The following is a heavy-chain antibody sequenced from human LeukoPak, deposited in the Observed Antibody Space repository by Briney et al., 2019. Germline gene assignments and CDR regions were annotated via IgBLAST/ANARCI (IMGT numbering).Heavy chain of an antibody. CDR1: GFTFSTHT. J-gene: IGHJ6*03. CDR3: ARGLYYMDV. Sequence: GGSLRLSCAVSGFTFSTHTVAWVRQAPGKGLECLSYISGSTSVIYYADSVKGRFTISRDNAKNSLYLQMNSLKAEDTAVYYCARGLYYMDVWGKGTTVTVSS. CDR2: ISGSTSVI. V-gene: IGHV3-48*01.